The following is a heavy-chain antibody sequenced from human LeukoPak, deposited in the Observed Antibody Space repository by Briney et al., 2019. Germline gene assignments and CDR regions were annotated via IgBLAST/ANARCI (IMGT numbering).Heavy chain of an antibody. V-gene: IGHV4-34*01. Sequence: PSETPSLTCAVYGGSFSGYYWSWIRQPPGKGLEWIGEINHSGSTNYNPSLKSRVTISVDTSKNQFSLKLSSVTAADTAVYYCASGNARGDYWGQGTLVTVSS. D-gene: IGHD2-2*01. CDR2: INHSGST. CDR3: ASGNARGDY. J-gene: IGHJ4*02. CDR1: GGSFSGYY.